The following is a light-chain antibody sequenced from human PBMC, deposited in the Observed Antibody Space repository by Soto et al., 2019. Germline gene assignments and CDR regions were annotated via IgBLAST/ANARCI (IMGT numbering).Light chain of an antibody. Sequence: EIVLTQSPGTLSLSPGERATLSCRASQSVSSSYLAWYQQKPGQAPRLLIYGASNRATGIPDRFSGSGSGTDFTRTISRLEPEDFAVYYCQQYGSSSWTFGRGTKVEIK. V-gene: IGKV3-20*01. CDR1: QSVSSSY. CDR3: QQYGSSSWT. J-gene: IGKJ1*01. CDR2: GAS.